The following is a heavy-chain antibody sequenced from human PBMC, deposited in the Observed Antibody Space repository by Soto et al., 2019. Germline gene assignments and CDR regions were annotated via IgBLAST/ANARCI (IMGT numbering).Heavy chain of an antibody. V-gene: IGHV4-30-2*01. CDR1: GGSISSGGYS. Sequence: SETLSLTCAVSGGSISSGGYSWSWIRQPPGKGLEWIGYIYHSGSTYYNPSLKSRVTISVDRSKNQFSLKLSSVTAADTAVYYCARGVGSGSYYTLDYWGQGTLVTVSS. CDR3: ARGVGSGSYYTLDY. J-gene: IGHJ4*02. CDR2: IYHSGST. D-gene: IGHD3-10*01.